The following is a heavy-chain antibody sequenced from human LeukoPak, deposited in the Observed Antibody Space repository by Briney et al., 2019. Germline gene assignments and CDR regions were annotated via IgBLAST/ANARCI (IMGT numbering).Heavy chain of an antibody. CDR3: ARRTPVADTWTFDP. CDR2: IYYSGST. D-gene: IGHD6-19*01. CDR1: GGSISSSSYY. Sequence: SETLSLTCTVSGGSISSSSYYWGWIRQPPGKGLEWIGSIYYSGSTYYNPSLKSRVTISVDTSKNQFSLKLSSVTAADTAVYYCARRTPVADTWTFDPWGQGTLVTVSS. J-gene: IGHJ5*02. V-gene: IGHV4-39*01.